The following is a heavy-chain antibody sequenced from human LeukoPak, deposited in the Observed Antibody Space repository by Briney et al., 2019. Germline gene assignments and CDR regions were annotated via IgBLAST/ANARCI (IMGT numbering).Heavy chain of an antibody. CDR3: ARDLSWSGYS. CDR2: ISSSSSTI. V-gene: IGHV3-48*01. D-gene: IGHD3-3*01. J-gene: IGHJ5*02. Sequence: TGGSLRLSCAASGFTFSSYSMNWVRQAPGKGLEWVSYISSSSSTIYYADSVKGRSTISRDNAKNSLYLQMNSLRTEDTAVYYCARDLSWSGYSWGQGTLVTVSS. CDR1: GFTFSSYS.